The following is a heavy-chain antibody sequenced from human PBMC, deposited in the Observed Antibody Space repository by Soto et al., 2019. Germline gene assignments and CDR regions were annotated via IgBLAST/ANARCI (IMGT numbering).Heavy chain of an antibody. Sequence: GTLSLTCAVYGGSFSGYYWSWIRQPPGKGLEWIGEINHSGSTNYNPSLKSRVTISVDTSKNQFSLKLSSVTAADTAVYYCARGALVRDSSSSQNNWFDPWGQGTLVTVSS. V-gene: IGHV4-34*01. CDR3: ARGALVRDSSSSQNNWFDP. D-gene: IGHD6-6*01. J-gene: IGHJ5*02. CDR2: INHSGST. CDR1: GGSFSGYY.